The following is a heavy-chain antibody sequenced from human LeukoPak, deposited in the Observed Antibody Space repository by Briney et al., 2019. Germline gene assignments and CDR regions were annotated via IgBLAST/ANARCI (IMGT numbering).Heavy chain of an antibody. J-gene: IGHJ4*02. Sequence: PGGSLRLSCAASGFTFSNYAMNWVRQAPGKGLEWVSSFGTRSSSIYYAHSVTGRFIVSRDNAKNSLYLQMNSLRAEDTAVYYCARGSTYYDSSGQVPFDYWGQGTLVTVSS. CDR1: GFTFSNYA. CDR2: FGTRSSSI. V-gene: IGHV3-21*01. D-gene: IGHD3-22*01. CDR3: ARGSTYYDSSGQVPFDY.